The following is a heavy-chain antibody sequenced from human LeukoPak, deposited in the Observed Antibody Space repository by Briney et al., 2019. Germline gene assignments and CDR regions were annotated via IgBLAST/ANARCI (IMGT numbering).Heavy chain of an antibody. D-gene: IGHD6-13*01. J-gene: IGHJ4*02. Sequence: GGSLRLSCAASGFTFSSYSMNWVRQAPGKGLGWVSSISSSSSYIYYADSVKGRFTISRDNAKNSPYLQMNSLRAEDTAVYYCAREDGSSWSIFDYWGQGTLVTVSS. CDR1: GFTFSSYS. CDR2: ISSSSSYI. V-gene: IGHV3-21*01. CDR3: AREDGSSWSIFDY.